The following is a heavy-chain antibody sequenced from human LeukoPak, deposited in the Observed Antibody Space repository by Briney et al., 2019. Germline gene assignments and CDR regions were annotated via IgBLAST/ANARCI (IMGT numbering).Heavy chain of an antibody. CDR2: INPNSGGT. CDR1: GYTFTGYY. CDR3: APGERIAAAAPLYYFDY. D-gene: IGHD6-13*01. Sequence: GASVKVSCKASGYTFTGYYMHWVRQAPGQGLEWMGWINPNSGGTNYAQKFQGRVALTRDTSISTAYMELSRLRSDDTAVYYCAPGERIAAAAPLYYFDYWGQGTLVTVSS. V-gene: IGHV1-2*02. J-gene: IGHJ4*02.